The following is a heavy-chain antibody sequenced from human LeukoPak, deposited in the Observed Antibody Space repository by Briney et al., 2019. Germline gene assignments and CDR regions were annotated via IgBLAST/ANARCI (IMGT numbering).Heavy chain of an antibody. D-gene: IGHD5-24*01. Sequence: PSETLSLICAVYGGPFSDYYWSWIRQPPGKGLEWIGKINHSGSTNYSPSLKSRVTISIDTSKSQFSLKLNSMTAADTAVYYCARGEGARDGYNYAGPFYFDYWGHGTLVTVSS. CDR2: INHSGST. CDR1: GGPFSDYY. J-gene: IGHJ4*01. CDR3: ARGEGARDGYNYAGPFYFDY. V-gene: IGHV4-34*01.